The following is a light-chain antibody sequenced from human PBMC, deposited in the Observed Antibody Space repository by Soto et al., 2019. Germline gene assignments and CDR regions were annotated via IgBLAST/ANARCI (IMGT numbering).Light chain of an antibody. J-gene: IGKJ1*01. CDR3: QQYGSSPRT. V-gene: IGKV3-20*01. Sequence: EIVLTQSPGTLSLSPGERATHSCRASQSVSNNYLAWYQQKPGQAPRLLIYGASNRATGIPDRFSGSGSGTDFTLTISRLETEDFAVYYCQQYGSSPRTFGQGTKVDI. CDR1: QSVSNNY. CDR2: GAS.